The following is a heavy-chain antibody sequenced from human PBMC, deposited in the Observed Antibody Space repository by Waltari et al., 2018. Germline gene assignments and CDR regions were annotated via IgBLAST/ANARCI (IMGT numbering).Heavy chain of an antibody. D-gene: IGHD3-10*01. V-gene: IGHV5-51*01. CDR2: IYPGDSDT. CDR1: GYSFTSYW. CDR3: ARVYGSGSNYYYYYGMDV. Sequence: EVQLVQSGAEVKKPGESLKISCKGSGYSFTSYWLGWVRQMPGNGLEWMGIIYPGDSDTRYSPSFQGQVTISADKSISTAYLQWSSLKASDTAMYYCARVYGSGSNYYYYYGMDVWGQGTTVTVSS. J-gene: IGHJ6*02.